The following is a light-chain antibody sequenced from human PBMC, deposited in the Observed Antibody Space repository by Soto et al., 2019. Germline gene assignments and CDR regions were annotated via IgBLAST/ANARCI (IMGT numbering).Light chain of an antibody. Sequence: EIVLTQSPATLSLSPGQRATLSCRASQSINNFLAWYQHKPGRAPRLLIYDASYRASGIPARFSGSGSGTDFTLTISSLEPEDFAVYYCQQYGFSLRTFGQGSKVEI. J-gene: IGKJ1*01. V-gene: IGKV3-11*01. CDR1: QSINNF. CDR2: DAS. CDR3: QQYGFSLRT.